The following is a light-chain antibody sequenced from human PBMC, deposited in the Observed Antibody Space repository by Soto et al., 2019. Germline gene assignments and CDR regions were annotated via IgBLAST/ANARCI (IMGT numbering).Light chain of an antibody. CDR3: QQSYSSPPIT. CDR1: QSISSF. CDR2: SAS. Sequence: DIQMTQSPSSLSASVGDRITITCRASQSISSFLNWYQQKPGKAPKLLIYSASNLQSGVPSRFSCSGSGTDFTLSISSLQPEDFATYYCQQSYSSPPITFGQGTRLEIK. V-gene: IGKV1-39*01. J-gene: IGKJ5*01.